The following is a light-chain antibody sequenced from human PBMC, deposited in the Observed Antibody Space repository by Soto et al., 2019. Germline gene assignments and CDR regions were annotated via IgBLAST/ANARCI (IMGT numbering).Light chain of an antibody. CDR2: DAS. J-gene: IGKJ2*02. CDR3: QQRSNWPRT. Sequence: EIVLTQSPATLSLSPGERANLSCRASQSVSSYLAWYQQKPGQAPRLLIYDASNRATGIPARFSGSGSGTDFTLTISSLEPEDFAVYYCQQRSNWPRTFGQGNKLEIK. V-gene: IGKV3-11*01. CDR1: QSVSSY.